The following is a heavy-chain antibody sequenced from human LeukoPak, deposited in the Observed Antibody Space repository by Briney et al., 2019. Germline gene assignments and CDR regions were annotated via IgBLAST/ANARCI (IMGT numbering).Heavy chain of an antibody. J-gene: IGHJ3*02. D-gene: IGHD3-10*01. V-gene: IGHV3-21*04. CDR2: ISSSSSYI. Sequence: PGGSLRLSCAASGFTFSSYSMNWVRQAPGKGLEWVSSISSSSSYIYYADSVKGRFTISRDNSKNTLYLQMNSLRAEDTAVYYCAKDGMVRGPPDRDAFDIWGQGTMVTVSS. CDR1: GFTFSSYS. CDR3: AKDGMVRGPPDRDAFDI.